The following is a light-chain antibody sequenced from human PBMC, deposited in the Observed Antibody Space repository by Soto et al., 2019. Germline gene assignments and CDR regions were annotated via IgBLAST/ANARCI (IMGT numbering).Light chain of an antibody. CDR2: SYD. CDR3: AAWDDTLNGVV. Sequence: QSVLTQPPSASATPGQKVTISCSGSSWNVGSNLVNWYQQLPGAAPKLLIYSYDQRPSGVPDRFSGSRSGTSASLAISGLQSEDEADYYCAAWDDTLNGVVFGTGTKVTVL. V-gene: IGLV1-44*01. J-gene: IGLJ1*01. CDR1: SWNVGSNL.